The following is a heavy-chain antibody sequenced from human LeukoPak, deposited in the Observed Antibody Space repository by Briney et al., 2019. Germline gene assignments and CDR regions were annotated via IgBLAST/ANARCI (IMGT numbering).Heavy chain of an antibody. Sequence: SETLSLTCTVSGGSISSYYWSWIRQPAGKGLEWIGRIYTSGSTNYHPSLKSRVTMSVDTSKNQFSLKLSSVTAADTAVYYCARGLTILGYFDYWGQGTLVTVSS. CDR1: GGSISSYY. D-gene: IGHD3-3*01. J-gene: IGHJ4*02. CDR3: ARGLTILGYFDY. CDR2: IYTSGST. V-gene: IGHV4-4*07.